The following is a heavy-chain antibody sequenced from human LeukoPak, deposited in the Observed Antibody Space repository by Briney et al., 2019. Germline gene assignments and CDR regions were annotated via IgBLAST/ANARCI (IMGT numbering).Heavy chain of an antibody. CDR3: ATYRVGGGGVGY. CDR2: SGSS. CDR1: GSSSSTYH. Sequence: SETLSLTCTFSGSSSSTYHWSWIRQLPGKVLEWIGQSGSSNYNPSLKSRVSISMDTSKNQFSLRLTSVTAADTAVYYCATYRVGGGGVGYWGQGTLVTVSS. D-gene: IGHD3-10*01. J-gene: IGHJ4*02. V-gene: IGHV4-59*01.